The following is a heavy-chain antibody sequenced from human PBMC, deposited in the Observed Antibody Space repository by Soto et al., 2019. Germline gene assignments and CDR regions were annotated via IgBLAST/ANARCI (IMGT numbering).Heavy chain of an antibody. V-gene: IGHV1-69*01. CDR2: IIPIFGTA. D-gene: IGHD3-22*01. CDR1: RGTFSSYA. CDR3: ARVNYYDSSGYHKSFDY. Sequence: QVQLVQSGAEVKKPGSSVKVSCKASRGTFSSYAISWVRQAPGQGLEWMGGIIPIFGTANYAQKFQGRVTNTADESTSTAYMELSSLRSEDTAVYYCARVNYYDSSGYHKSFDYWGQGTLVTVSS. J-gene: IGHJ4*02.